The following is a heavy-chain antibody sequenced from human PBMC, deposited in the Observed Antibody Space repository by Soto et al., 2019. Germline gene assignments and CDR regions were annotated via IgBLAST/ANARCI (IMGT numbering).Heavy chain of an antibody. V-gene: IGHV1-69*02. CDR2: IIPILGIA. CDR1: GGTFSSYT. Sequence: QVQLVQSGAEVKKPGSSVKVSCKASGGTFSSYTISWVRQAPGQGLEWMGRIIPILGIANYAQKFQGRVTITADKSTSTAYMELSSLRSEDKAVYYCASLMSSGYYYGMDVWGQGTTVTVSS. D-gene: IGHD3-10*01. J-gene: IGHJ6*02. CDR3: ASLMSSGYYYGMDV.